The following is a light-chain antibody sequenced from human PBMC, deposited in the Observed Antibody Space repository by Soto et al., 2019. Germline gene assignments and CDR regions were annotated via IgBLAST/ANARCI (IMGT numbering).Light chain of an antibody. CDR3: AAWDNSLSVVL. CDR2: DND. CDR1: TSNIGTYY. J-gene: IGLJ2*01. V-gene: IGLV1-51*01. Sequence: QSVLTQPPSVSAATGQKVTISCSGSTSNIGTYYVSWYQHLPGTAPRVVIYDNDKRPSGIPDRFSGSKSGTSATLGITGLQTGDEADYYCAAWDNSLSVVLFGEGTKLTVL.